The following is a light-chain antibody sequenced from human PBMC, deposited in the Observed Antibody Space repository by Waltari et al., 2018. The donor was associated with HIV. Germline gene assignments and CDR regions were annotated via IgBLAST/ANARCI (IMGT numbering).Light chain of an antibody. V-gene: IGLV1-40*01. J-gene: IGLJ3*02. CDR2: ANN. Sequence: QSVLTQPPSVSGAPGQRVTISCTGSSSNIGAGYDVHWYQQLPGTAPKLFIYANNNRPSGIPDRFPGSKSGTSASLAIPGLRAEDEGDYYCQSYDTSLGGSVFGGGTKLTVL. CDR1: SSNIGAGYD. CDR3: QSYDTSLGGSV.